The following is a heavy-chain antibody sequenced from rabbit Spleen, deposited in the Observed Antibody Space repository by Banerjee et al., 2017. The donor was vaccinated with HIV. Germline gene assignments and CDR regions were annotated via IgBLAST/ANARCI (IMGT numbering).Heavy chain of an antibody. Sequence: QSLEESGGGLVKPGGTLTLTCKASGIDFSSYYDMCWVRQAPGKGLEWIGCIYAGSSGRVYYASWAKGRFTISKTSSTTVTLQMTSLTAADTATYFCARDGYTNGDYHRYFNLWGPGTLVTVS. CDR3: ARDGYTNGDYHRYFNL. V-gene: IGHV1S40*01. J-gene: IGHJ4*01. CDR2: IYAGSSGRV. D-gene: IGHD2-1*01. CDR1: GIDFSSYYD.